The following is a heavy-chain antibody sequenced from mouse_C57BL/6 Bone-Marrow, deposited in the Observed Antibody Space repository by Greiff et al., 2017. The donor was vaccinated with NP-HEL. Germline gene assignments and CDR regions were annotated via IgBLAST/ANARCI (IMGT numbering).Heavy chain of an antibody. D-gene: IGHD1-1*01. Sequence: EVQLQQSGPELVKPGASVKIPCKASGYTFTDYNMDWVKQSHGKSLEWIGDINPNNGGTIYNQKFKGKATLTVDKSSSTAYMELRSLTSEDTAVYYCARGGFNYYGSSYYFDYWGQGTTLTVSS. V-gene: IGHV1-18*01. J-gene: IGHJ2*01. CDR3: ARGGFNYYGSSYYFDY. CDR1: GYTFTDYN. CDR2: INPNNGGT.